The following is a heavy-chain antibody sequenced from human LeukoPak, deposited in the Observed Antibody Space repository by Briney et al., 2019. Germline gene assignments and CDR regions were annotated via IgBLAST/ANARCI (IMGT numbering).Heavy chain of an antibody. D-gene: IGHD5-18*01. CDR1: GYTFTSYG. Sequence: ASVKVSCKASGYTFTSYGISWVRQAPGQGLEWMGWISAYNGNTNYAQKLQGRVTMTTDTSTSTAYMELRSLRSDGTAVYYCARDPDTAMVVYFQHWGQGTLVTVSS. V-gene: IGHV1-18*01. CDR2: ISAYNGNT. CDR3: ARDPDTAMVVYFQH. J-gene: IGHJ1*01.